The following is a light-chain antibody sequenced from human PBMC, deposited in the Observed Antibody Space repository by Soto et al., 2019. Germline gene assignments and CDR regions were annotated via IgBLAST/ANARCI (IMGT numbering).Light chain of an antibody. CDR1: QSISSY. Sequence: DIQMTQSPSSLSASVVDRVTITCRASQSISSYLIWHQQKPGKAPNLLIYAASSLQSGVPSRFSGSGSGTDFTLTISSLQPEDFATYYCQQSYSTPETFGQGTKVDI. CDR3: QQSYSTPET. V-gene: IGKV1-39*01. J-gene: IGKJ1*01. CDR2: AAS.